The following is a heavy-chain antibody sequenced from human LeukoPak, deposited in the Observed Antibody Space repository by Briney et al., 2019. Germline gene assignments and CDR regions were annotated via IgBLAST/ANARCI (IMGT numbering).Heavy chain of an antibody. J-gene: IGHJ4*02. Sequence: ASVKVSCKVSGYTLTELSMHWVRQAPGKGLEWMGGFDPEDGETIYAQKFQGRVTMTEDTSADTAYMELSSLRSEDTAVYYCATGPVGTDRYYFDYWGQGTQVTVSS. CDR1: GYTLTELS. D-gene: IGHD7-27*01. CDR3: ATGPVGTDRYYFDY. V-gene: IGHV1-24*01. CDR2: FDPEDGET.